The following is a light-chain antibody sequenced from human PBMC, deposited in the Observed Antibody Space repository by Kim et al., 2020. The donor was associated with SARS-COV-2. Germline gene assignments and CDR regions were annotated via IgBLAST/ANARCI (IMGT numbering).Light chain of an antibody. Sequence: QAVVTQEPSLIVSPGGTVTLTCGSSTGAVTSGHYPYWFQQNPGQAPRTLIYLTSNKQSWTPARFSGSLVGGKAALTLSGAQPEDEAEYYCLLSYSGARVFGGGTQLTVL. J-gene: IGLJ3*02. CDR2: LTS. CDR1: TGAVTSGHY. CDR3: LLSYSGARV. V-gene: IGLV7-46*01.